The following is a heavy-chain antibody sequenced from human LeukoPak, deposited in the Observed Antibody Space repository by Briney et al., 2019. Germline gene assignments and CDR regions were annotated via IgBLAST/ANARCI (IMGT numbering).Heavy chain of an antibody. CDR2: IYYSGST. V-gene: IGHV4-59*12. J-gene: IGHJ3*02. CDR3: ARDRSAFDI. CDR1: GGSISGYY. Sequence: PSETLSLTCTVSGGSISGYYWSWIRQPPGKGLEWIGYIYYSGSTNYNPSLRSRLTISVDMSKNQFSLKLSSVTAADTAVYYCARDRSAFDIWGQGTMVTVSS.